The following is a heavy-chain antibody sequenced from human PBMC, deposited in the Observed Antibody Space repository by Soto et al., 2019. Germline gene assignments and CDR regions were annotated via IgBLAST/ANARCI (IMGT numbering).Heavy chain of an antibody. CDR1: GFTFSSYW. CDR3: ARVSSIAAPVDGMDV. Sequence: GVLRLSCAASGFTFSSYWMSWVRQAPGKGLEWVANIKQDGSEKYYVDSVKGRFTISRDNAKNSLYLQMNSLRAEDTAVYYCARVSSIAAPVDGMDVWGQGTTVTVSS. D-gene: IGHD6-6*01. J-gene: IGHJ6*02. V-gene: IGHV3-7*01. CDR2: IKQDGSEK.